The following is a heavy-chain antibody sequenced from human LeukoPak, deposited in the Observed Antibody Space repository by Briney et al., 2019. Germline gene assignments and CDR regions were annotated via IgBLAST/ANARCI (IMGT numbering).Heavy chain of an antibody. D-gene: IGHD3-10*01. CDR3: AREYYGGYIDF. Sequence: GGSLGLSCAASGFTFSTYSMHWVRQAPGKGLESVSAISSNGDITYYANSVKGRFTISRDNSKNTLYLQMGSLRAEDMAVYYCAREYYGGYIDFWGQGTLVTVS. J-gene: IGHJ4*02. CDR2: ISSNGDIT. V-gene: IGHV3-64*01. CDR1: GFTFSTYS.